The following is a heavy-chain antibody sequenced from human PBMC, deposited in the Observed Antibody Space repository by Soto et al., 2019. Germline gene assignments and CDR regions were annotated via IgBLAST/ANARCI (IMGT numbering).Heavy chain of an antibody. V-gene: IGHV1-46*01. J-gene: IGHJ6*02. CDR1: GFTFTNYF. CDR3: ARGDGRGTSGFYFYYGMDV. Sequence: QVQLVQSGTEVKKPGASVKISCKASGFTFTNYFFHWVRQAPRQGLQWMGIISPYDGTTNYVKSFQGRVTLTSDTSTSTVYMELSSLTSADTAVYYCARGDGRGTSGFYFYYGMDVWGHGTTVAVSS. CDR2: ISPYDGTT. D-gene: IGHD6-25*01.